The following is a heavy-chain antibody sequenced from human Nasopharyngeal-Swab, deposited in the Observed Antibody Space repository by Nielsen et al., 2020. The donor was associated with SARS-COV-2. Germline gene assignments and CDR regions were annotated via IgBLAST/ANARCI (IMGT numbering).Heavy chain of an antibody. CDR3: VRDVDRSLDY. J-gene: IGHJ4*02. CDR1: GFTFSKYW. V-gene: IGHV3-7*01. CDR2: ISQDGSAK. Sequence: GESLKISCEASGFTFSKYWMTWVRQAPAKGLEWVATISQDGSAKTYVDSVKGRLPMSRDNAKNSLYLQMNSLRVEDTAVYYCVRDVDRSLDYWGQGTLVTVSS.